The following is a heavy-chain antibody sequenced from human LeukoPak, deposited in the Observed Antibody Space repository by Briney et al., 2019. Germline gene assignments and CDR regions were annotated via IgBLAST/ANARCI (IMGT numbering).Heavy chain of an antibody. D-gene: IGHD3-10*01. J-gene: IGHJ6*03. CDR1: GGSISSYY. CDR2: IYYSGST. Sequence: PSETLSLTCTVSGGSISSYYWSWIRQPPGKGLEYIGYIYYSGSTYYNPSLKSRVTISVDTSKNQSSLKLSSVTAADTAVYYCARGHYGSGSYYGYYYYMDVWGKGTTVTVSS. CDR3: ARGHYGSGSYYGYYYYMDV. V-gene: IGHV4-59*08.